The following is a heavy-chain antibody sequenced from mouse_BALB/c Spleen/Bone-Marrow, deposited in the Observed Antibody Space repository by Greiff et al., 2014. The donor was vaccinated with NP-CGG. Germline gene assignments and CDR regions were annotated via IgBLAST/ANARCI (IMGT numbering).Heavy chain of an antibody. D-gene: IGHD4-1*01. V-gene: IGHV1-7*01. CDR2: INPRIGYT. J-gene: IGHJ4*01. CDR1: GYTFTSYW. CDR3: ARGNWKAMDY. Sequence: QVQLKQSGAELAKPGASVKMSCKASGYTFTSYWMHWVKQRPGQGLEWIGYINPRIGYTEYNQKFKDKATLTADKSSSTAYMQLSSLTSEDSAVYYCARGNWKAMDYWGQGTSVTVSS.